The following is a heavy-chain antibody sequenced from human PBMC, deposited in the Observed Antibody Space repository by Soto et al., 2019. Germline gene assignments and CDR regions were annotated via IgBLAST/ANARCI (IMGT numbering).Heavy chain of an antibody. V-gene: IGHV3-7*03. CDR3: EKDGGGRTIFDY. J-gene: IGHJ4*02. Sequence: GSLRLSCAASGFTFSRYWMSWVRQAPGKGLEWVASINQDGSGTYFADSVNGRFTISRDNSKNTLYLQMNSLRAEDTAVYYCEKDGGGRTIFDYWGQGTLVTVSS. CDR1: GFTFSRYW. D-gene: IGHD3-10*01. CDR2: INQDGSGT.